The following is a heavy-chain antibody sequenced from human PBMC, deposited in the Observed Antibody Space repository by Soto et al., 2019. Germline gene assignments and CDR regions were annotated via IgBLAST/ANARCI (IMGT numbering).Heavy chain of an antibody. CDR3: ARRDRQWNAFDI. Sequence: PGGSLRLSCAASGFTFSSYSMNWVRQAPGKGLEWVSAISGSGGSTYYADSVKGRFTISRDNSKNTLYLQMNSLRAEDTAVYYCARRDRQWNAFDIWGQGTMVT. V-gene: IGHV3-23*01. CDR2: ISGSGGST. CDR1: GFTFSSYS. J-gene: IGHJ3*02. D-gene: IGHD6-19*01.